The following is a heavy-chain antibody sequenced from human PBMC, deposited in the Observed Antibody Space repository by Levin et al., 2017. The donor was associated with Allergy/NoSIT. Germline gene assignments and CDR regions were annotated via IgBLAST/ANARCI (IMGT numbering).Heavy chain of an antibody. D-gene: IGHD2-2*01. CDR3: AKEGRDIVVVPAASTYYYYYYGMDV. Sequence: GGSLRLSCAASGFTFSSYGMHWVRQAPGKGLEWVAVISYDGSNKYYADSVKGRFTISRDNSKNTLYLQMNSLRAEDTAVYYCAKEGRDIVVVPAASTYYYYYYGMDVWGQGTTVTVSS. CDR1: GFTFSSYG. V-gene: IGHV3-30*18. CDR2: ISYDGSNK. J-gene: IGHJ6*02.